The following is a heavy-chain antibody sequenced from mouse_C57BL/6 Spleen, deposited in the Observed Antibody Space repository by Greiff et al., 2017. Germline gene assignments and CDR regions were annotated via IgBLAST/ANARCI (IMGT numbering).Heavy chain of an antibody. V-gene: IGHV5-4*03. J-gene: IGHJ3*01. D-gene: IGHD2-4*01. CDR3: ARGGPYDYDRAGFAY. CDR2: ISDGGSYT. CDR1: GFTFSSYA. Sequence: EVKLVESGGGLVKPGGSLKLSCAASGFTFSSYAMSWVRQTPEKRLEWVATISDGGSYTYYPDNVKGRFTISRDNAKNNLYLQMSHLKSEDTAMYYCARGGPYDYDRAGFAYWGEGTLVTVSA.